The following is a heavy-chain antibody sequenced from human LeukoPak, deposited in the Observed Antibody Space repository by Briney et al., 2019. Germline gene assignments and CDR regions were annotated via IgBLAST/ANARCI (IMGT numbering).Heavy chain of an antibody. CDR1: GFTFSTFA. Sequence: GGSLRLSCAASGFTFSTFALIWVRQPPGKGLEWVSSIFPSGGEIHYADSVRGRFTISRDNSKSTLSLQMNSLRAEDTAIYYCATYRQVLLPFESWGEGTLVTVSS. CDR3: ATYRQVLLPFES. J-gene: IGHJ4*02. D-gene: IGHD2-8*02. V-gene: IGHV3-23*01. CDR2: IFPSGGEI.